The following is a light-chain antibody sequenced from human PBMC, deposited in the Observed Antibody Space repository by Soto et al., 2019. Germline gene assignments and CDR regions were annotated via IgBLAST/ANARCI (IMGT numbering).Light chain of an antibody. J-gene: IGKJ1*01. CDR1: QSVSSSY. Sequence: EIVLTQSPGTLSLSPGERATLSCRASQSVSSSYLAWYQQKPGQAPRLLIYGASSRATGIPDRFSGSGSGTDITLTISRLETGDVAVYYGQQYGSSPPWTFSQGSKVEIK. CDR2: GAS. V-gene: IGKV3-20*01. CDR3: QQYGSSPPWT.